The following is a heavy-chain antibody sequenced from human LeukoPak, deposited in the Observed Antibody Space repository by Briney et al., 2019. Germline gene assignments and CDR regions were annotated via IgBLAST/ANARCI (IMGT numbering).Heavy chain of an antibody. CDR1: GFTFSSYG. Sequence: GGSLRLSCAASGFTFSSYGMHWVRQAPGKGLEWVALTLLNGNNNYYADSVKGRFTISRDNSKNTLYLQMNSLRPDDTAVYSCARDRLEALAGTRGFDYWGQGILVTVSS. D-gene: IGHD6-19*01. J-gene: IGHJ4*02. V-gene: IGHV3-30*02. CDR2: TLLNGNNN. CDR3: ARDRLEALAGTRGFDY.